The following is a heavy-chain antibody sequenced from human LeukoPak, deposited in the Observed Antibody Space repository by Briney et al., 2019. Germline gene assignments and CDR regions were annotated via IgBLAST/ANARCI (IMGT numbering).Heavy chain of an antibody. D-gene: IGHD5-24*01. CDR3: ARCKRWLQFSFDP. CDR2: IYHSGST. CDR1: GYSISSGYY. J-gene: IGHJ5*02. V-gene: IGHV4-38-2*01. Sequence: SETLSLTCAVSGYSISSGYYWGWIRQPPGKGLEWIGSIYHSGSTYYNPSLKSRVTISVDTSKNQFSLKLSSVTAADTAVYYCARCKRWLQFSFDPWGQGTLVTVSS.